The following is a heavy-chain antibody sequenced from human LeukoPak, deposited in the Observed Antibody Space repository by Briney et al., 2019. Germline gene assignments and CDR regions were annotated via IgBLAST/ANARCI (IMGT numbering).Heavy chain of an antibody. Sequence: SETLSLTCAVYGGSISSADYYWSWIRQPPGKGLEWIGYIYYSGSTYYSPALKSRVTISVDTSKNQFSLKLSSVTAADTAVYYCARVNTMTNFDYWGQGILVTVSS. CDR1: GGSISSADYY. J-gene: IGHJ4*02. V-gene: IGHV4-30-4*01. CDR3: ARVNTMTNFDY. D-gene: IGHD3-22*01. CDR2: IYYSGST.